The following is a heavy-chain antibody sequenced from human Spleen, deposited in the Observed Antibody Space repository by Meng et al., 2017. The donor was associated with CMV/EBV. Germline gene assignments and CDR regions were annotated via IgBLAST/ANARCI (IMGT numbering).Heavy chain of an antibody. Sequence: GESLKISCVASEFTFSSYNMNWVRQAPGKGLEWVSSITTSSSFIYYADSVKGRFTISRDNTKNSLYLQMSSLRAEDTAVYYCARDQDSPFEDSYYGMDVWGQGTTVTVSS. D-gene: IGHD3/OR15-3a*01. CDR3: ARDQDSPFEDSYYGMDV. V-gene: IGHV3-21*01. CDR2: ITTSSSFI. J-gene: IGHJ6*02. CDR1: EFTFSSYN.